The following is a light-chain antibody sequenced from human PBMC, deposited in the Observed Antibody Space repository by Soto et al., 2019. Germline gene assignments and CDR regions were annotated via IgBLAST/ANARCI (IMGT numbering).Light chain of an antibody. Sequence: EIVLTQSPGTLSLSPGERATLSCRASQSINSRYLAWYQQKPGQAPRLLIYGASSRATGIPDRFSGSGSGTDFSVTISRLEPEEFAGYYCQQFGSSPGFTFGPGTKVDIK. J-gene: IGKJ3*01. CDR2: GAS. CDR1: QSINSRY. CDR3: QQFGSSPGFT. V-gene: IGKV3-20*01.